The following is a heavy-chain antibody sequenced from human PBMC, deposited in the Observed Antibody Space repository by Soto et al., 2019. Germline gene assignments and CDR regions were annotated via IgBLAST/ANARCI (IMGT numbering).Heavy chain of an antibody. CDR2: IVVGSGNT. J-gene: IGHJ6*02. CDR3: AAGAKGYYDSSGYATYYYYGMDV. D-gene: IGHD3-22*01. CDR1: GFTITSSA. V-gene: IGHV1-58*01. Sequence: GASVKVSCKASGFTITSSAVQWVRQARGQRLEWIGWIVVGSGNTNYGQKFQERVTMTRDMSTSTAYMELSSLRSEDTAVYYCAAGAKGYYDSSGYATYYYYGMDVWGQGTTVTVSS.